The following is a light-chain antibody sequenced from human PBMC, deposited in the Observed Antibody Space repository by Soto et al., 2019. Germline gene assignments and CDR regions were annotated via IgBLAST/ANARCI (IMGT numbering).Light chain of an antibody. CDR1: QSVLYSSNNKNY. CDR2: WAS. Sequence: DIVMTQSPDSLAVSLGERATINCKSSQSVLYSSNNKNYLSWYQQKPGPPPKLLIYWASTRESGVPDRFSGSGSGADFTLTISSLQAEDVAVYYCQQYFSTPQTFGQWTKVEIK. V-gene: IGKV4-1*01. J-gene: IGKJ1*01. CDR3: QQYFSTPQT.